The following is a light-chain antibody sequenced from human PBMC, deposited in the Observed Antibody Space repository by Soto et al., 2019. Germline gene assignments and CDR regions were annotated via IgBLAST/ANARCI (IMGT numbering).Light chain of an antibody. Sequence: DFQMTQSPSTLSASVGDRATITCRASQNIRSRLAWFQQKPGKAPKLLIYDASSLESGVPSRFSGSGSGTEFTLTISSLQPDDFATYYCQQYNSYSRTFGQGTKVDIK. CDR2: DAS. J-gene: IGKJ1*01. V-gene: IGKV1-5*01. CDR1: QNIRSR. CDR3: QQYNSYSRT.